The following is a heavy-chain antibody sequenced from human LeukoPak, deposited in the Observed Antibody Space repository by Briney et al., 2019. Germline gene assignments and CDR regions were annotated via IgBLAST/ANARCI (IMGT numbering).Heavy chain of an antibody. V-gene: IGHV3-23*01. J-gene: IGHJ4*02. CDR1: GFTFSSCA. D-gene: IGHD1-26*01. CDR2: IIDSGNSI. Sequence: GGSLRLSCAASGFTFSSCAMSWVRQAPGKGLEWVSTIIDSGNSIYYADSAEGRFTISRDNSKNTLYLQMNSLRAGDTAVYYCAEDPIFSGSYGVFDYWGLGTLVTVSS. CDR3: AEDPIFSGSYGVFDY.